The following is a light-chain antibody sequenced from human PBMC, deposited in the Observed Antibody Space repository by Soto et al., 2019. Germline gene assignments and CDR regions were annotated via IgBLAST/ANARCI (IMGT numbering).Light chain of an antibody. CDR1: QSVSSN. V-gene: IGKV3-15*01. J-gene: IGKJ1*01. CDR2: GAS. CDR3: QQYHSWPPT. Sequence: EIVMTQSPATLSVSPGERATLSCRASQSVSSNLAWYQQKPGQAPRLLIYGASTRATVIPAGFSGSGSGTEFTLTISSLQSEDLAVYYCQQYHSWPPTVGQGTKVDSK.